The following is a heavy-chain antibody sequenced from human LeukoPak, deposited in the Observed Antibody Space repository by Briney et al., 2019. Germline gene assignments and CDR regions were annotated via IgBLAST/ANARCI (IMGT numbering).Heavy chain of an antibody. D-gene: IGHD6-13*01. CDR1: GYTFTSYG. CDR2: INPYNGNT. V-gene: IGHV1-18*01. J-gene: IGHJ4*02. Sequence: ASVKVSCKASGYTFTSYGISWVRQAPGQGLEWMGWINPYNGNTNYAQKLQGRVTMTTDTSTSTAYMELRSLRSHDTAVYYCARDPGQQVDYWGQGTLVTVSS. CDR3: ARDPGQQVDY.